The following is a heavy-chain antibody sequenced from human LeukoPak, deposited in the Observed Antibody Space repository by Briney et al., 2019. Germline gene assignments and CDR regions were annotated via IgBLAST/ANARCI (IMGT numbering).Heavy chain of an antibody. CDR1: GFTFSSYA. Sequence: GGSLRLSCAASGFTFSSYAMHWVRQAPGKGLEWVAVISYDGSNKYYADSVKGRFTISRDNSKNTLYLQMNSLRAEDTAVYYRARGTQWIQLGNWFDPWGQGTLVTVSS. J-gene: IGHJ5*02. CDR3: ARGTQWIQLGNWFDP. V-gene: IGHV3-30*01. CDR2: ISYDGSNK. D-gene: IGHD5-18*01.